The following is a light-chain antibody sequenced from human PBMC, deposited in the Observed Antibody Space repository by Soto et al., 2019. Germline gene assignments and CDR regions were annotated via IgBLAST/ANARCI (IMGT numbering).Light chain of an antibody. CDR2: KAS. J-gene: IGKJ1*01. V-gene: IGKV1-5*03. CDR1: QSISSW. Sequence: DIEISQSPSTLSASVGGTVTITCRASQSISSWLAWYQQKPGIAPKLLIYKASTLQNGVPSRFSGSGYGTLFTLTISRLQPDDSATYYCQQYDGYSTFGQGTKGDIK. CDR3: QQYDGYST.